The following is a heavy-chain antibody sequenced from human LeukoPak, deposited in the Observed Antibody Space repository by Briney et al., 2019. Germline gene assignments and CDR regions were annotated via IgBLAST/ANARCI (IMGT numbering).Heavy chain of an antibody. Sequence: KPSETLSLTCTVSGVSITTSIYYWGWIRQPPGKGLEWIGIIYYSGSTYYNPSLKGRVTISVDTSKNQFSLKLSSVTAADTAVYYCARAFRARYFDLWGRGTLVTVSS. CDR1: GVSITTSIYY. J-gene: IGHJ2*01. V-gene: IGHV4-39*01. CDR2: IYYSGST. D-gene: IGHD2/OR15-2a*01. CDR3: ARAFRARYFDL.